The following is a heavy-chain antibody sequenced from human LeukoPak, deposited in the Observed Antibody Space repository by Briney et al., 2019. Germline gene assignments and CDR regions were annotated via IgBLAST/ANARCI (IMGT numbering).Heavy chain of an antibody. Sequence: GGSLRLSCAASGFTFSSYGMHWVRQAPGKGLEWVAVLWYDGSNKYYADSVKGRFTISRDNSKNTLYLQMNSLRAEDTAVYYCARKGGSGYSDWFDPWGQGTLVTVSS. CDR2: LWYDGSNK. V-gene: IGHV3-33*01. CDR3: ARKGGSGYSDWFDP. J-gene: IGHJ5*02. D-gene: IGHD3-10*01. CDR1: GFTFSSYG.